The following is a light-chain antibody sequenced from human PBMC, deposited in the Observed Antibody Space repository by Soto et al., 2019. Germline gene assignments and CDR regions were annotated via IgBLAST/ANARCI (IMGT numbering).Light chain of an antibody. CDR1: SSDVGGYKY. J-gene: IGLJ1*01. V-gene: IGLV2-14*01. CDR2: EVS. CDR3: SSYTSRSTLV. Sequence: QSVLTQPASVSGSPGQSITISCTGTSSDVGGYKYVSWYQQHPGNVPKLMIYEVSNRPSGVSNRFSGSKSGNTASLTISGLQAEDEADYYCSSYTSRSTLVFGTGTKVTVL.